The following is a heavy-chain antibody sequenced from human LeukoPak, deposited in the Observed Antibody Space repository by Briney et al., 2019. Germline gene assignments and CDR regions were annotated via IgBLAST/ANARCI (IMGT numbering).Heavy chain of an antibody. J-gene: IGHJ4*02. CDR3: ARTYSYGKENDY. CDR2: IYLSGST. D-gene: IGHD5-18*01. Sequence: PSETLSLTCAVSGGSISSGAYSWSWIRQPPGKGLEWIGYIYLSGSTYYNPSRKSRVTISVDRSKNQFSLKLSSVTAADTAVYYCARTYSYGKENDYWGQGTLVTVSS. V-gene: IGHV4-30-2*01. CDR1: GGSISSGAYS.